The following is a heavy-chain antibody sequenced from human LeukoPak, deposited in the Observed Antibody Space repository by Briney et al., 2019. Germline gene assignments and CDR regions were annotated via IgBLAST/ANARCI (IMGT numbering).Heavy chain of an antibody. CDR3: ARGASLFYYDSSGYYFY. CDR1: GDSISSSDHY. Sequence: PSETLSLTCTLSGDSISSSDHYWVWIRQPPGKGLEWIGEINHSGSTNYNPSLKSRVTISVDTSKNQFSLKLSSVTAADTAVYYCARGASLFYYDSSGYYFYWGQGTLVTVSS. V-gene: IGHV4-39*07. D-gene: IGHD3-22*01. CDR2: INHSGST. J-gene: IGHJ4*02.